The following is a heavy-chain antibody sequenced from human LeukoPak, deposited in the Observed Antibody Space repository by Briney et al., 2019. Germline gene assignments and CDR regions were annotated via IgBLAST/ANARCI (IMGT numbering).Heavy chain of an antibody. CDR3: ARAFLHSGSCIDS. V-gene: IGHV4-34*01. CDR2: ITHSGSA. Sequence: SETLSLTCAVYGGSFSGYYWTWIRQPPGKGLEWIGEITHSGSANSSPSLKSRVTISVDTSKNQFSLQLSSVTAADTAMYYCARAFLHSGSCIDSWGQGTLVTVSS. CDR1: GGSFSGYY. J-gene: IGHJ4*02. D-gene: IGHD1-26*01.